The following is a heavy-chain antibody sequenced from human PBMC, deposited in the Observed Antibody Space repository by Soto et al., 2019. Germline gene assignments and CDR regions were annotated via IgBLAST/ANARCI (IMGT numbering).Heavy chain of an antibody. J-gene: IGHJ4*02. Sequence: SETLSLTCTVSGGSISSPNFYWSWIRQHPGKGLEWIGHIYYNGTTYYNPTLKSRVSISVDTSKNQFSLKLSSVTAADTAVYYCAKEGEHSSGWANFDYWGQGTLVTVSS. V-gene: IGHV4-31*03. CDR2: IYYNGTT. CDR3: AKEGEHSSGWANFDY. CDR1: GGSISSPNFY. D-gene: IGHD6-19*01.